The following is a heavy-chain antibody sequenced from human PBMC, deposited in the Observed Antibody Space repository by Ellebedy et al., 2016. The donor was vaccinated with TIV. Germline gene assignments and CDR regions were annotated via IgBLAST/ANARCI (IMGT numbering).Heavy chain of an antibody. V-gene: IGHV3-13*01. J-gene: IGHJ6*02. CDR3: ARGGSYRGMDV. CDR2: IGTAGDT. CDR1: GFTFSSYD. Sequence: GESLKISCAASGFTFSSYDMHWVRQVTGKGLEWVSAIGTAGDTYYPGSVKGRFTISRENAKNSLYLQMNSLRAGDTAVYYCARGGSYRGMDVWGQGTTVTVSS. D-gene: IGHD1-26*01.